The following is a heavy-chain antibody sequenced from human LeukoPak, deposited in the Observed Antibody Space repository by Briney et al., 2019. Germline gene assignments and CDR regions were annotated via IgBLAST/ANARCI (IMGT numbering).Heavy chain of an antibody. Sequence: SETLSLTCTVSGGSISSSSYYWGWIRQPPGKGLEWIGSIYYSGSTYYNPSHKSRVTISVDTSKNQFSLKLSSVTAADTAVYYCARSSDSGSGSYYTPFDYWGQGTLVTVSS. V-gene: IGHV4-39*01. CDR1: GGSISSSSYY. CDR2: IYYSGST. D-gene: IGHD3-10*01. J-gene: IGHJ4*02. CDR3: ARSSDSGSGSYYTPFDY.